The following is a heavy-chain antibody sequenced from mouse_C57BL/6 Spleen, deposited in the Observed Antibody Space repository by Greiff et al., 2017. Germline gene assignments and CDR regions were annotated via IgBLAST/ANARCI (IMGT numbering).Heavy chain of an antibody. Sequence: QVQLKQSGAELVKPGASVKMSCKASGYTFTSYWITWVKQRPGQGLEWIGDIYPGSGSTNYNEKFKSKATLTVDTSSSTAYMQLSSLTSEDSAVYYCARYYYYGSSYADYWGQGTTLTVSS. CDR1: GYTFTSYW. CDR3: ARYYYYGSSYADY. V-gene: IGHV1-55*01. J-gene: IGHJ2*01. CDR2: IYPGSGST. D-gene: IGHD1-1*01.